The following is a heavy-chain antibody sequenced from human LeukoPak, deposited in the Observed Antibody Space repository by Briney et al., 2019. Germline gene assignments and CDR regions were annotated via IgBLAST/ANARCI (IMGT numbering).Heavy chain of an antibody. CDR3: ARETYCGGDCYSGFDY. CDR2: IYYSGST. V-gene: IGHV4-59*01. Sequence: SETLSLTCTVSGGSISSYFWSWIRQPPGKGLEWIGYIYYSGSTNYNPSLKSRLTISVDTSKNQFSLKLSSVTAADTAVYYCARETYCGGDCYSGFDYWGQGALVTVSS. D-gene: IGHD2-21*02. CDR1: GGSISSYF. J-gene: IGHJ4*02.